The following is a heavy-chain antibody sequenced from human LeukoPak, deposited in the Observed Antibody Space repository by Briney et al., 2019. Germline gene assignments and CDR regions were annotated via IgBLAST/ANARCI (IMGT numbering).Heavy chain of an antibody. Sequence: GGSLRLSCAASGFTFSSYWMTWVRQVPGKGLEWVSNINRDGSVIHYMDSVKGRFTISRDNAKNSLYLQMNSLRAEDTAVYYCVRDFSPYCGGDCYFDAFDIWGQGTVVTVSS. V-gene: IGHV3-7*01. CDR1: GFTFSSYW. CDR2: INRDGSVI. J-gene: IGHJ3*02. CDR3: VRDFSPYCGGDCYFDAFDI. D-gene: IGHD2-21*01.